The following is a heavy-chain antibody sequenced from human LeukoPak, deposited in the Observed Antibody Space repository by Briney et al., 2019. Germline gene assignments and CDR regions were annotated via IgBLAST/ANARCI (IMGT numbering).Heavy chain of an antibody. CDR3: ARDTAMEPFDY. J-gene: IGHJ4*02. Sequence: GGSLRLSCAASGFTFSSYGMHWVRQAPGKGPEWVAVIWYDGSNKYYADSVKGRFTISRDNSKNTLYLQMNSLRAEDTAVYYCARDTAMEPFDYWGQGTLVTVSS. CDR2: IWYDGSNK. CDR1: GFTFSSYG. D-gene: IGHD5-18*01. V-gene: IGHV3-33*01.